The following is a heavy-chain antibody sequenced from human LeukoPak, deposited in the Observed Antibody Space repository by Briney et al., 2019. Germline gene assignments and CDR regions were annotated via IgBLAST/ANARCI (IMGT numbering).Heavy chain of an antibody. CDR1: GFTLSRYS. CDR2: ISGSSSSYI. D-gene: IGHD3-22*01. Sequence: GGSVRLSCAASGFTLSRYSMNWVRQAPGKGLEWVSSISGSSSSYIYYADSWKGRFTISRDNAKNSLYLQMNSLRAEDTAVYYCARDFYDTSGYYYDYWGQGTLVTVSS. V-gene: IGHV3-21*01. CDR3: ARDFYDTSGYYYDY. J-gene: IGHJ4*02.